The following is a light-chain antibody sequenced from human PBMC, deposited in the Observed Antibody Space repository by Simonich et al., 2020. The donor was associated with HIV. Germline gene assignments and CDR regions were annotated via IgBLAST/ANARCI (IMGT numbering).Light chain of an antibody. V-gene: IGLV4-69*01. Sequence: QLVLTQSPSASASLGASVRLTCTLSSGHSRYDIAWHQQQPEKGPRFLMRVDSDGSHSKGDGIPDRFSGSSYGAERYLTISSLQSEDEADYYCQTWGTGIRVFGGGTKLTVL. CDR1: SGHSRYD. J-gene: IGLJ2*01. CDR3: QTWGTGIRV. CDR2: VDSDGSH.